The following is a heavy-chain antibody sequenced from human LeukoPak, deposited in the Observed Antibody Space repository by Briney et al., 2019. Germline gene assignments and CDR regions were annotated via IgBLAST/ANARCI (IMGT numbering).Heavy chain of an antibody. Sequence: PGGSLRLSCAASGFTFSSYEMNWVRQAPGKGLEWVSCISSSGSTIYYADSVKGRFTISRDNAKNSLYLQMNSLRAEDTAVYYCARDLHGDYAHWGQGTLVTVSS. D-gene: IGHD4-17*01. CDR2: ISSSGSTI. CDR1: GFTFSSYE. CDR3: ARDLHGDYAH. J-gene: IGHJ4*02. V-gene: IGHV3-48*03.